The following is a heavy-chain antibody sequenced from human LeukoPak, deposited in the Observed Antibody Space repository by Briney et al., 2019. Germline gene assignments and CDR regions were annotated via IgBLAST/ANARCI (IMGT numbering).Heavy chain of an antibody. J-gene: IGHJ5*02. D-gene: IGHD6-13*01. Sequence: ASVKVSCKASGYTFTSYGISWVRQAPGQGLEWMGWISAYNGNTNYAQKLQGRVTMTTDTSTSTAYMELRSLRSDDTAVYCCARDDPYSSSWYWFDPWGQGTLVTVSS. CDR1: GYTFTSYG. V-gene: IGHV1-18*01. CDR2: ISAYNGNT. CDR3: ARDDPYSSSWYWFDP.